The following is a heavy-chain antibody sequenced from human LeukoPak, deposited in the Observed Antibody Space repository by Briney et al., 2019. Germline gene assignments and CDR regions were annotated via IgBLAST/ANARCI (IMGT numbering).Heavy chain of an antibody. V-gene: IGHV4-39*01. CDR3: ARLNLHSSGWYGWGRGYNWFDP. CDR2: IYYSGST. D-gene: IGHD6-19*01. J-gene: IGHJ5*02. CDR1: GGSISSSSYY. Sequence: PSETLSLTCTVSGGSISSSSYYWGWIRQPPGKGLEWIGSIYYSGSTYYNPSLKSRVTISVDTSKNQFSLKLSSVTAADTAVYYCARLNLHSSGWYGWGRGYNWFDPWGQGTLVTVSS.